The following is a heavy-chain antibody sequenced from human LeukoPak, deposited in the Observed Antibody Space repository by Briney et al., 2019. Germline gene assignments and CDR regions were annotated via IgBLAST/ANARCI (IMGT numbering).Heavy chain of an antibody. J-gene: IGHJ4*02. D-gene: IGHD6-13*01. CDR2: INYGNRPT. Sequence: GGSLRLSCAASGFTFSSYHMHWVRQAPGKGLEWLSYINYGNRPTYYADSVKGRFTISRDNAKNSLYLQMNSLRAEDTALYYCAKDIARGGIAAGIDYWGQGTLVTVSS. CDR3: AKDIARGGIAAGIDY. CDR1: GFTFSSYH. V-gene: IGHV3-48*04.